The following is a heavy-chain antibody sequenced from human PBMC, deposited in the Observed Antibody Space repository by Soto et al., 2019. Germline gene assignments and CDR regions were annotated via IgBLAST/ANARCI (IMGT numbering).Heavy chain of an antibody. J-gene: IGHJ4*02. CDR3: ARRWGTTFDY. Sequence: QVQLQESGPGLLKPSETLSLTCTVSGGSISSYYWSWIRQPPGKGLEWIGYIYYSGSTNYNPSLKSRVTISVATSKNQFSLKLSSVTASDTAVYYCARRWGTTFDYWGQGTLVTVSS. V-gene: IGHV4-59*08. CDR1: GGSISSYY. D-gene: IGHD3-16*01. CDR2: IYYSGST.